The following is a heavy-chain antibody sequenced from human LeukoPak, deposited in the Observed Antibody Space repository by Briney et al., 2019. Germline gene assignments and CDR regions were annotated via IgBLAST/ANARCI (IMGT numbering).Heavy chain of an antibody. J-gene: IGHJ4*02. CDR2: ISYDGSNK. Sequence: PGRSLRLSCAASGFTFSSYAMHWVRQAPGKGLEWVAVISYDGSNKYYADSVKGRFTISRDNSKNTLYLQMNSLRAGDTAVYYCARGVYGGNNFDYWGQGTLVTVSS. D-gene: IGHD4-23*01. CDR1: GFTFSSYA. V-gene: IGHV3-30-3*01. CDR3: ARGVYGGNNFDY.